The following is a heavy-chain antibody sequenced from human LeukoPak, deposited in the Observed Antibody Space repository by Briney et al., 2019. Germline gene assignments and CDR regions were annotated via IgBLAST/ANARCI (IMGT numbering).Heavy chain of an antibody. CDR3: ARRARPVYYDSSGYYSSNQDWYFDL. CDR1: GGSISSYY. J-gene: IGHJ2*01. CDR2: IYYSGST. D-gene: IGHD3-22*01. Sequence: SETLSLTCTVSGGSISSYYWSWIRQPPGKGLEWIGYIYYSGSTNYNPSLKSRVTISVDTSKNQFSLKLSSVTAAGTAVYYCARRARPVYYDSSGYYSSNQDWYFDLWGRGTLVTVSS. V-gene: IGHV4-59*08.